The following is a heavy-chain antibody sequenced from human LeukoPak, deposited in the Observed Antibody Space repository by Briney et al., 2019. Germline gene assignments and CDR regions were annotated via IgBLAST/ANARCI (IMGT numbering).Heavy chain of an antibody. D-gene: IGHD1-26*01. CDR1: RFTLSSYT. Sequence: GCPRLSRSASRFTLSSYTMHWVRHTPGERLEYVSGIRSNGGSTYYADSEKGRFTISRDNYKNILYLQMSSLRPEDTAVYYCARAPVAATAYFGSWGQGTLVTVSS. CDR3: ARAPVAATAYFGS. CDR2: IRSNGGST. J-gene: IGHJ4*02. V-gene: IGHV3-64D*08.